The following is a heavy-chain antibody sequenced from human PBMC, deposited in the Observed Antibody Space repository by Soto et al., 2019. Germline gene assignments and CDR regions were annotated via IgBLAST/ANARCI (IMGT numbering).Heavy chain of an antibody. J-gene: IGHJ4*02. D-gene: IGHD4-17*01. CDR3: ASRPPSATYYGDFDF. Sequence: EVQLVESGGGLVQPGGSLRISCAASGFTFSNYWMTWVRQAPGKGPEWVANIKQDGSEKYYVDSVKGRFTISRDNAKNSLFLQMNSLTAEDTAVYYCASRPPSATYYGDFDFWGQGTLVTVSS. V-gene: IGHV3-7*01. CDR2: IKQDGSEK. CDR1: GFTFSNYW.